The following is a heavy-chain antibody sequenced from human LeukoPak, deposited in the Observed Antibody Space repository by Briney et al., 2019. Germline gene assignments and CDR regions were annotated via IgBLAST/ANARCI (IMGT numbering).Heavy chain of an antibody. D-gene: IGHD1-14*01. V-gene: IGHV4-4*07. CDR1: GGSVSNYF. CDR3: ARDPEGHGKYFDY. Sequence: SETLSLTSTVSGGSVSNYFCSWIRQPAGRGLELIGRIHTSGTTYYNPSLKSRVTMSIDTSKNQFSLKLTSVTAADTAVYFCARDPEGHGKYFDYWGQGTLVTVSS. CDR2: IHTSGTT. J-gene: IGHJ4*02.